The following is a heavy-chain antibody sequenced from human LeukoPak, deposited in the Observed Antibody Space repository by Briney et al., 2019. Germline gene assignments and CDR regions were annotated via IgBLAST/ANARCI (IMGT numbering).Heavy chain of an antibody. CDR2: INTNTGNP. D-gene: IGHD3-10*01. J-gene: IGHJ3*02. CDR3: ARPGQSDAFDI. CDR1: GYTFTSYA. Sequence: ASVKVSCTASGYTFTSYALNWVRQAPGQGLEWMGWINTNTGNPTYAQGFTGRFVFSLDTSVSTAYLQISNLKAEDTAVYYCARPGQSDAFDIWGQGTMVTVSS. V-gene: IGHV7-4-1*02.